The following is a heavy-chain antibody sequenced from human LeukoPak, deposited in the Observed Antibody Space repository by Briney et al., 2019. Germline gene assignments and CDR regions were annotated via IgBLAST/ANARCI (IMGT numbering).Heavy chain of an antibody. Sequence: GGSLTLSCAPSGFTFSTYAMIWVRQSPAKGLEWVSVIRGSGGSAYYADSVKGRFTISRDNSKNTMYLEMNSLRAEDTAVYYCAKDVRGSGYLGASDYWGQGTLVTVSS. V-gene: IGHV3-23*01. CDR2: IRGSGGSA. CDR1: GFTFSTYA. CDR3: AKDVRGSGYLGASDY. D-gene: IGHD3-22*01. J-gene: IGHJ4*02.